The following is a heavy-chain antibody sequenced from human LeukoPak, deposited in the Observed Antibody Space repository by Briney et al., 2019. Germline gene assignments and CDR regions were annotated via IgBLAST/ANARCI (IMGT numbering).Heavy chain of an antibody. CDR1: GFIFSSYS. J-gene: IGHJ3*02. V-gene: IGHV3-74*01. D-gene: IGHD2-15*01. CDR3: VRGVCSGGTCYRAPDAFDI. CDR2: IKSDGSYT. Sequence: QTGGSLRLSCATSGFIFSSYSMNWVRQAPGKGLVWVSRIKSDGSYTSDADSVKSRFTISRDNTKNTLFLQMNSLRAEDTAVYHCVRGVCSGGTCYRAPDAFDIWGQGTMVTVSP.